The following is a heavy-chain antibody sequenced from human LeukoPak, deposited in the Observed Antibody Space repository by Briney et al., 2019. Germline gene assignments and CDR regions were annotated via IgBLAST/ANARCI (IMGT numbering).Heavy chain of an antibody. V-gene: IGHV3-30-3*01. J-gene: IGHJ4*02. D-gene: IGHD2-21*02. CDR2: ISHDGSNT. CDR1: VFTFSNHA. Sequence: GRSLRLSYAASVFTFSNHAMHCVREAPGKGLKCGAVISHDGSNTYYGDSVKGRFTISRDNAKNTLYLQMKSLRAEDTAVYYCTRDRAVGVTDFDYWGQGTLVTVSS. CDR3: TRDRAVGVTDFDY.